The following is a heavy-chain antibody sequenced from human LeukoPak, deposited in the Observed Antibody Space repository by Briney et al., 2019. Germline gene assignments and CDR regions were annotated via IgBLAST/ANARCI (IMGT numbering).Heavy chain of an antibody. Sequence: SETLSLTCTVSGGSIRSSYYYWGWIRQPPGKGLEWIGSIYDSGSTYYNPSLKSRVTISVDTSKNQFSLKLSSVTAADTAVYYCARAGGSGSNWFDPWGQGTLVTVSS. V-gene: IGHV4-39*01. J-gene: IGHJ5*02. D-gene: IGHD3-10*01. CDR2: IYDSGST. CDR1: GGSIRSSYYY. CDR3: ARAGGSGSNWFDP.